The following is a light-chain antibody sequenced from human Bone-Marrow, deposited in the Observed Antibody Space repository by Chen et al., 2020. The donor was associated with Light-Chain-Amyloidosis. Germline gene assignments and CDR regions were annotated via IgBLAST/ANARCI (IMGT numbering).Light chain of an antibody. Sequence: QSALNQPAAVSGSPGPSLTISCTGTSSDVGSYNYVSWYQHHPGKAPKLMIFEVSTRPSGVSDRFSGSKSGNTASLTISGLQAEDEADYYCSSFTSSTTWVFGGGTKLTVL. CDR3: SSFTSSTTWV. CDR2: EVS. J-gene: IGLJ3*02. V-gene: IGLV2-14*01. CDR1: SSDVGSYNY.